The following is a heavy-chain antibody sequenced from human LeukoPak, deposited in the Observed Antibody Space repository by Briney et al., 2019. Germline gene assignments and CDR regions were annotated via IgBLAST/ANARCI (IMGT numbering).Heavy chain of an antibody. CDR1: GFTFSSYG. Sequence: PGGSLRLSCAAPGFTFSSYGMHWVRQAPGKGLEWVAVISYDGSNKYYADSVKGRFTISRDNSKNTLYLQMNSLRAEDTAVYYCAKDNGVAVAGTFYYYGMDVWGQGTTVTVSS. V-gene: IGHV3-30*18. CDR2: ISYDGSNK. J-gene: IGHJ6*02. CDR3: AKDNGVAVAGTFYYYGMDV. D-gene: IGHD2-15*01.